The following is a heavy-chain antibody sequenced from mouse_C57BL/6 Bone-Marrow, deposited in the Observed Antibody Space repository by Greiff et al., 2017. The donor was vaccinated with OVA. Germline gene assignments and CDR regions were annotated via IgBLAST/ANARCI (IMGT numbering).Heavy chain of an antibody. CDR2: IDPSDSYT. V-gene: IGHV1-69*01. CDR3: ARCGYGSSSYYFDY. Sequence: QVHVKQPGAELVMPGASVKLSCKASGYTFTSYWMHWVKQRPGQGLEWIGEIDPSDSYTNYNQKFKGKSTLTVDKSSSTAYMQLSSLTSEDSAVYYCARCGYGSSSYYFDYWGQGTTLTVSS. D-gene: IGHD1-1*01. J-gene: IGHJ2*01. CDR1: GYTFTSYW.